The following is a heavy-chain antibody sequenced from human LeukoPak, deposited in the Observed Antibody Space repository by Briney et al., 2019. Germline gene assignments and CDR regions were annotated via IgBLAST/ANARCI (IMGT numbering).Heavy chain of an antibody. D-gene: IGHD2-15*01. J-gene: IGHJ5*02. CDR3: ARDLAQSWVGFDT. CDR1: GGSVSSGSYY. V-gene: IGHV4-61*01. Sequence: PPETLSLTCTVSGGSVSSGSYYWSWIRQPPGKGLEWIGYIYYSGSTNYNPSLKSRVTISVDTSKNQFSLKLSSVTAADTAVYYCARDLAQSWVGFDTWGQGTLVTVSS. CDR2: IYYSGST.